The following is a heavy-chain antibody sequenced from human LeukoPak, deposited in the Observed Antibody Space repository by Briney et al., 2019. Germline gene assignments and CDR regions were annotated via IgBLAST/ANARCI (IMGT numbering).Heavy chain of an antibody. Sequence: PGGSLRLSCAASGFTFSSYAMSWVRQAPGKGLEWFSAISGSGGSTYYADSVKGRFTISRDNSKNTLYLQMNSLRAEDTAVYYCAKHDYVWGSYRYLYYFDYWGQGTLVTVSS. D-gene: IGHD3-16*02. J-gene: IGHJ4*02. V-gene: IGHV3-23*01. CDR3: AKHDYVWGSYRYLYYFDY. CDR2: ISGSGGST. CDR1: GFTFSSYA.